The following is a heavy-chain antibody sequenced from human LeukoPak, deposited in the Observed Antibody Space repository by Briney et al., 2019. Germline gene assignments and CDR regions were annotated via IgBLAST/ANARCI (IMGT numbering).Heavy chain of an antibody. CDR3: AALGDTAMVGDAFDI. CDR1: GGTFSSYA. CDR2: IIPILGIA. Sequence: RASVKVSCKASGGTFSSYAISWVRQAPGQGLEWMGRIIPILGIANYAQKFQGRVTITADKSTSTAYMELSSLRSEDTAVYYCAALGDTAMVGDAFDIWGQGTMVTVSS. V-gene: IGHV1-69*04. J-gene: IGHJ3*02. D-gene: IGHD5-18*01.